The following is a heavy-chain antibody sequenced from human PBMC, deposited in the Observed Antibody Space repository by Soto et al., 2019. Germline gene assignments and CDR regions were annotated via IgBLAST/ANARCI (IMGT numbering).Heavy chain of an antibody. J-gene: IGHJ5*02. V-gene: IGHV5-51*01. CDR2: IYPSDSDS. Sequence: PVESLKISCKGSGYNFPSHWIAWVRQMPGKGLEWMGLIYPSDSDSSYSPSFQGLVTISVDKSISTAYLQWSSLEASDSGIYYCARRSRSGYDWVGYNWFDPWGQGTLVTASS. CDR3: ARRSRSGYDWVGYNWFDP. D-gene: IGHD5-12*01. CDR1: GYNFPSHW.